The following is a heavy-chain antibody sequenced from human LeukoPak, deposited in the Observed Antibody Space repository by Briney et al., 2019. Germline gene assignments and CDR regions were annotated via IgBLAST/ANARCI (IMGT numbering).Heavy chain of an antibody. CDR2: IVPIFGTT. V-gene: IGHV1-69*06. J-gene: IGHJ4*02. CDR1: GGTFSNYA. CDR3: ARAPHFFDSSGSRYYFDY. Sequence: GASVKVSCKASGGTFSNYAIIWVRQAPGQGLEWMGGIVPIFGTTNYAQKFQGRVTITADTSTSTAYMELTSLRSEDTAVYYCARAPHFFDSSGSRYYFDYWGQGALVTVSS. D-gene: IGHD3-22*01.